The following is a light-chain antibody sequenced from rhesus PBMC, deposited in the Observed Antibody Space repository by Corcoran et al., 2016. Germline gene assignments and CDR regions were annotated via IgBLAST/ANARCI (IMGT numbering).Light chain of an antibody. Sequence: DIQMTQSPSSLSASAGDRVTITCRASQGISTYLNWYQQKPGKAPKRLIYAASSFESGFPSRFSGTGSGTEFTLTIGSLQPEYFATYYCLQYNTNPYSFGHGTKVEIK. CDR3: LQYNTNPYS. J-gene: IGKJ2*01. CDR2: AAS. V-gene: IGKV1-43*01. CDR1: QGISTY.